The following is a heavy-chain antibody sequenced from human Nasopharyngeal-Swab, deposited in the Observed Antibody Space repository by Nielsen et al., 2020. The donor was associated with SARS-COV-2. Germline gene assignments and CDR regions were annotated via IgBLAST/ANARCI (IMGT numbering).Heavy chain of an antibody. Sequence: SCKGSGYSFISYWISWVRQMPGKGLEWMGRIDPSASYTNYSPSFQGHVTISADKSINTAYLQLSSLKASYTAMYYCARHESYDSFFDYWGQGTLVTVSS. D-gene: IGHD3-22*01. CDR2: IDPSASYT. J-gene: IGHJ4*02. CDR1: GYSFISYW. V-gene: IGHV5-10-1*01. CDR3: ARHESYDSFFDY.